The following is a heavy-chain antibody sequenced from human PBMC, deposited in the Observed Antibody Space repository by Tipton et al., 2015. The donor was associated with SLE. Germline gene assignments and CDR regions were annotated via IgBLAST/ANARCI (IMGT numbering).Heavy chain of an antibody. D-gene: IGHD6-19*01. Sequence: TLSLTCTVSGGSISRSSYSCGWIRQPQGKGLEWIGSIYYSGRTYDNPSLKSRVTISVDTSKNQFSLKLRSVTAADTAVYYCARSTAVAHYYYGMDVWGQGTTVTVSS. J-gene: IGHJ6*02. CDR3: ARSTAVAHYYYGMDV. V-gene: IGHV4-39*07. CDR1: GGSISRSSYS. CDR2: IYYSGRT.